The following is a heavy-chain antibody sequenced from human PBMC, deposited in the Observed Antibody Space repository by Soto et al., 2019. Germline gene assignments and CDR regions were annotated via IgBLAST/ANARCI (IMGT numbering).Heavy chain of an antibody. J-gene: IGHJ4*02. V-gene: IGHV1-69*13. Sequence: GASVKVSCKASGYTFTSYGISWVLQAPGQGLEWMGGIIPIFGTANYAQKFQGRVTITADESTSAAYMELSSLRSEDTAVYYCAPWGTAMVKDYWGQGTLVTVSS. CDR3: APWGTAMVKDY. CDR2: IIPIFGTA. D-gene: IGHD5-18*01. CDR1: GYTFTSYG.